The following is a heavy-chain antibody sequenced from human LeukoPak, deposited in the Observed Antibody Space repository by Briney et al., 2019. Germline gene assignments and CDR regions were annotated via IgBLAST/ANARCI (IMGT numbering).Heavy chain of an antibody. D-gene: IGHD3-22*01. CDR1: GVSISSYY. CDR3: ARAPYYYDSSGYYSFDY. CDR2: IYYSGST. V-gene: IGHV4-59*01. Sequence: SETLSLTCTVSGVSISSYYWSWIRQPPGKGLEWIGCIYYSGSTNYNPSLKSRVSISVDTSKNQFSLKLSSVTAADTAVYYCARAPYYYDSSGYYSFDYWGQGTLVTVSS. J-gene: IGHJ4*02.